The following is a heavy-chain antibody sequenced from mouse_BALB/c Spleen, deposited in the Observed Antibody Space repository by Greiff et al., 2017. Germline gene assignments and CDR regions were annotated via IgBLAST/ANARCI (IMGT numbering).Heavy chain of an antibody. V-gene: IGHV5-6-2*01. Sequence: EVQVVESGGGLVKLGGSLKLSCAASGFTFSSYYMSWVRQTPEKRLELVAAINSNGGSTYYPDTVKGRFTISRDNAKNTLYLQMSSLKSEDTALYYCARHRANWNYFDYWGQGTTLTVSS. CDR1: GFTFSSYY. D-gene: IGHD4-1*01. CDR3: ARHRANWNYFDY. J-gene: IGHJ2*01. CDR2: INSNGGST.